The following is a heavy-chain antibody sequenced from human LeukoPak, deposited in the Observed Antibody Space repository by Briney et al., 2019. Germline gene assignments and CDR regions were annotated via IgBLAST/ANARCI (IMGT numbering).Heavy chain of an antibody. CDR1: GGSISSSSYY. V-gene: IGHV4-39*07. J-gene: IGHJ4*02. Sequence: SETLSLTCTVSGGSISSSSYYWGWIRQPPGKGLEWIGSIYYSGSTYYNPSLKSRVTISVDTPKNQFSLKLSSVTAADTAVYYCAREAWGSYRQPIDYWGQGTLVTVSS. D-gene: IGHD3-16*02. CDR3: AREAWGSYRQPIDY. CDR2: IYYSGST.